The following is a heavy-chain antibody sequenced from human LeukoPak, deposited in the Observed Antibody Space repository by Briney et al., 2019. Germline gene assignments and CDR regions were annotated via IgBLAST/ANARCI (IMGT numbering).Heavy chain of an antibody. D-gene: IGHD3-3*01. V-gene: IGHV1-2*02. Sequence: ASVKVSCKASGYTFTGYYIHWVRQAPGQGLEWMGWINPNSGGTNYAQKFQGRVTMTRDTSISTAYMELSRLRSDDTAVYYCAKPRYDFWSGYTLDPWGQGTLVTVSS. CDR1: GYTFTGYY. J-gene: IGHJ5*02. CDR3: AKPRYDFWSGYTLDP. CDR2: INPNSGGT.